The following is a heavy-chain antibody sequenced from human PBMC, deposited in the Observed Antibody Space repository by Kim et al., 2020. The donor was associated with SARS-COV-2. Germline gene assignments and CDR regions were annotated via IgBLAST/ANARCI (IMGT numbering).Heavy chain of an antibody. Sequence: GESLKISCKGSGYSFTSYWIGWVRQMPGKGLEWMGIIYPGDSDTRYSPSFQGQVTISADKSITTAYLQWSSLKASDTAMYFCDRQRYNRDYYYYYGMDVWGQGTTVTVSS. J-gene: IGHJ6*02. CDR3: DRQRYNRDYYYYYGMDV. V-gene: IGHV5-51*01. CDR1: GYSFTSYW. CDR2: IYPGDSDT. D-gene: IGHD1-1*01.